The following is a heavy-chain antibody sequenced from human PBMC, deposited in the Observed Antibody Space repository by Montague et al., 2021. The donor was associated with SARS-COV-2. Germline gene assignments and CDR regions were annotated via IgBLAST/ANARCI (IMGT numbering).Heavy chain of an antibody. CDR2: IYSGGNTI. CDR3: AKELALAGQYYSYGMDV. CDR1: GFTFGNYA. V-gene: IGHV3-23*03. J-gene: IGHJ6*02. D-gene: IGHD6-19*01. Sequence: SLRLSCAASGFTFGNYAMNWVRQAPGKGLEWVSIIYSGGNTIDYAESVKGRFTTSRDNSKNMLYLQMNSLRAEDTAVYYCAKELALAGQYYSYGMDVWGQGTTVTVSS.